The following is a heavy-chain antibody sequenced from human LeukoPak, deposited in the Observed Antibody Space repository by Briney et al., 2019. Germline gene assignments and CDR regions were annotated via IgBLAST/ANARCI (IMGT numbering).Heavy chain of an antibody. J-gene: IGHJ6*02. CDR3: AKGPNCSSTSCYVGYYYYGMDV. D-gene: IGHD2-2*01. CDR1: GGTFSSYA. Sequence: LVKVSCKASGGTFSSYAISWVRQAPGQGLEWMGGIIPIFGTANYAQKFQGRVTITADESTSTAYMELSSLRSEDTAVYYCAKGPNCSSTSCYVGYYYYGMDVWGQGTTVTVSS. CDR2: IIPIFGTA. V-gene: IGHV1-69*13.